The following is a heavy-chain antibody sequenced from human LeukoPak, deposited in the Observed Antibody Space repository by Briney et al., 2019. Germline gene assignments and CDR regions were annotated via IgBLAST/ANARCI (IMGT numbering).Heavy chain of an antibody. CDR1: GGSISSYY. CDR3: ARATYYYGSGSYRDYYYGMDV. V-gene: IGHV4-59*12. J-gene: IGHJ6*02. CDR2: IYYSGST. Sequence: SETLSLTCTVSGGSISSYYWSWIRQPPGKGLEWIGYIYYSGSTNYNPSLKSRVTISVDTSKNQFSLKLSSVTAADTAVYYCARATYYYGSGSYRDYYYGMDVWGQGTTVTVSS. D-gene: IGHD3-10*01.